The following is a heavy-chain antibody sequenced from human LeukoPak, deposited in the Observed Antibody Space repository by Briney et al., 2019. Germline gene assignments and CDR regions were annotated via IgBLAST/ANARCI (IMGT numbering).Heavy chain of an antibody. V-gene: IGHV1-69*04. CDR2: IIPILGIA. CDR1: GGTFSSYA. Sequence: GASVKVSCKASGGTFSSYAISWVRQAPGQGLEWMGRIIPILGIANYAQKFQGRVTITADKSTSTAYMELSSPRSEDTAVYYCARDNSGWDYYYYGMDVWGQGTTVTVSS. CDR3: ARDNSGWDYYYYGMDV. D-gene: IGHD6-19*01. J-gene: IGHJ6*02.